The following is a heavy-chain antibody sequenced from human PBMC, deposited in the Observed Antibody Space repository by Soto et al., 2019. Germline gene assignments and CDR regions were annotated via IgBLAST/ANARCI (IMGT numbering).Heavy chain of an antibody. V-gene: IGHV1-69*06. CDR3: ARDSSSWYRNNWFDP. D-gene: IGHD6-13*01. J-gene: IGHJ5*02. Sequence: QVQLVQSGAEVKKPGSSVKVSCKASGGTFSNYAISWVRQAPGQGLEWMGGIIPIFGTANYAQKFQGRVTSTADKSTSTAYMELSSLRSEDTAVYYCARDSSSWYRNNWFDPWGQGTLVTVSS. CDR1: GGTFSNYA. CDR2: IIPIFGTA.